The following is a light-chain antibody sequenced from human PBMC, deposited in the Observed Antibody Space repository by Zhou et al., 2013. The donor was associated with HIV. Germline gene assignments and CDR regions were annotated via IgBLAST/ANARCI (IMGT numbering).Light chain of an antibody. J-gene: IGKJ1*01. Sequence: EIVLTQSPATLSLSPGERATLSCRASQSFNNYLAWYQQRPGQAPRLLIYDASHRATDIPARFSGSGSGTDFTLTISSLEPEDSAVYYCQQRSDWWTFGQGTKVEIK. CDR1: QSFNNY. CDR2: DAS. CDR3: QQRSDWWT. V-gene: IGKV3-11*01.